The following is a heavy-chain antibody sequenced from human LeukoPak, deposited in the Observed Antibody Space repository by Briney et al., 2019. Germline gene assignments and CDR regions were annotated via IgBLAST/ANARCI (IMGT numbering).Heavy chain of an antibody. J-gene: IGHJ4*02. V-gene: IGHV3-74*01. Sequence: GGSLRLSCAASGFTFSNSWMHWVRQVPGKGLVWVSRISRDGSSSIYADSVKGRFTISRDNAKNTLYLQMNSLRAEDTAVYYCARMATAFDYWGQGTLVTVSS. CDR2: ISRDGSSS. CDR3: ARMATAFDY. CDR1: GFTFSNSW. D-gene: IGHD1-1*01.